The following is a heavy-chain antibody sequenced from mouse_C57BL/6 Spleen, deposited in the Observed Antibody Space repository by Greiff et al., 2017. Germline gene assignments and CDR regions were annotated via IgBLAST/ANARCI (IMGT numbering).Heavy chain of an antibody. V-gene: IGHV1-69*01. D-gene: IGHD1-1*01. Sequence: QVQLQQPGAELVMPGASVKLSCKASGYTFTSYWMHWVKQRPGQGLEWIGEIDPSDSYTNYNQKFKGKSTLTVDKSSSTAYMQLSSLTSEDSAVYYCARSYGSSLRWYFDVWGTGTTVTVSS. CDR3: ARSYGSSLRWYFDV. CDR2: IDPSDSYT. CDR1: GYTFTSYW. J-gene: IGHJ1*03.